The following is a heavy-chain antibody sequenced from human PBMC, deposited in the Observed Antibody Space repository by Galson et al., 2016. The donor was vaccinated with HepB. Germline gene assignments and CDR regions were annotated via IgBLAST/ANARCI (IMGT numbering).Heavy chain of an antibody. CDR3: ARDFNPPPVIAGGMDS. CDR1: GFNFNTYA. CDR2: ISHDERSK. J-gene: IGHJ4*02. V-gene: IGHV3-30*14. D-gene: IGHD2/OR15-2a*01. Sequence: SLRLSCAASGFNFNTYAMHWVRQAPGKGLEWVAVISHDERSKYYPDSVKGRFTISRDNSKSTLYLQMNSLNTEDTALYYCARDFNPPPVIAGGMDSWGQGTLVAVSA.